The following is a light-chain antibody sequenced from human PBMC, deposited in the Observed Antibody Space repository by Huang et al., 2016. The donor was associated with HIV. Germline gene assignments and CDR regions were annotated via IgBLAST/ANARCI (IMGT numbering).Light chain of an antibody. CDR1: QSLLHSNGYNY. Sequence: DIVMTQSPLSLPVTPGEPASISCRSSQSLLHSNGYNYLDWYLQKPGQSPQLLIFLGSNRASGVPDRFSGSGSGTDCTLKISRVEAEDVGVYYCMQNLQALPFTFGPGTKVEI. V-gene: IGKV2-28*01. CDR2: LGS. CDR3: MQNLQALPFT. J-gene: IGKJ3*01.